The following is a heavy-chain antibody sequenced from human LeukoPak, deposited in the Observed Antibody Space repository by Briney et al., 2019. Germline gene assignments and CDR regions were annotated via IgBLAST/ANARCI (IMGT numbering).Heavy chain of an antibody. CDR3: ARGGWYNDY. CDR1: GGSVNTGNYY. V-gene: IGHV4-61*01. CDR2: IHNSGRT. D-gene: IGHD6-19*01. J-gene: IGHJ4*02. Sequence: SETLSLTCTVSGGSVNTGNYYWSWIRQPLGKRLEWIGYIHNSGRTDYNPSLKSRVTISKDTSQNQFSLKLNSLTAADTAMYFCARGGWYNDYWGRGTLITVSS.